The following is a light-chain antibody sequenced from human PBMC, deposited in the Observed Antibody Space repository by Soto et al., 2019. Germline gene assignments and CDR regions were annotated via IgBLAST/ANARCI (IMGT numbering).Light chain of an antibody. V-gene: IGKV3-15*01. CDR1: QSVSSN. CDR2: GAS. CDR3: QQYNNWPRT. J-gene: IGKJ1*01. Sequence: EIVMTQSPATLSVSPGERATLSCRASQSVSSNLAWYQQKPGQAPRLLIYGASTRATGIPASFSGSGSGTEFTLTLSSLQSEDFAVYYCQQYNNWPRTFGQGTKVEIK.